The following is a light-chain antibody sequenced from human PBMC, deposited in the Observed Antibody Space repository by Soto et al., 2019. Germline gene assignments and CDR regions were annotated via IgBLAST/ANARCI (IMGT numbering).Light chain of an antibody. V-gene: IGKV1-5*03. CDR3: QQYDSYSLRT. Sequence: DIQMTQSPSTLSASVGDRVTITCRASQTITTSLAWYQQKPGKAPKLLIYKASSLESGVPSRFSGSGSGTEFPLTISSLQPDDFATYYCQQYDSYSLRTFGQGTRVEI. CDR1: QTITTS. J-gene: IGKJ1*01. CDR2: KAS.